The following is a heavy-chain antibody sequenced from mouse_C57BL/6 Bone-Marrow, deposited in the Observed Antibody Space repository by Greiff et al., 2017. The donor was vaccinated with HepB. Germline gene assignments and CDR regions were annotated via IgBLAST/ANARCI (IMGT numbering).Heavy chain of an antibody. Sequence: QVQLQQSGAELARPGASVKLSCKASGYTFTSYGISWVKQRTGQGLEWIGEIYPRSGNTYYNEKFKGKATLTADKSSSTAYMELRSLTSEDSAVYFCARGGGFYYYGGGFAYWGQGTLVTVSA. V-gene: IGHV1-81*01. D-gene: IGHD1-1*02. J-gene: IGHJ3*01. CDR2: IYPRSGNT. CDR1: GYTFTSYG. CDR3: ARGGGFYYYGGGFAY.